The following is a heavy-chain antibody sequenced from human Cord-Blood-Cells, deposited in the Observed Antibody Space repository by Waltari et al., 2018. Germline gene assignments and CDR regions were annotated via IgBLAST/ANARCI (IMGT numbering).Heavy chain of an antibody. J-gene: IGHJ3*02. CDR1: GFTFSSYS. Sequence: EVQLVESGGGLVQPGGSLRLSCAASGFTFSSYSMNWVRQAPGKGLEWVSYISSSSSSTIYYADSVKGRFTISRDNAKNSLYLQMNSLRDEDTAVYYCARDPDYGDSLDAFDIWGQGTMVTVSS. CDR3: ARDPDYGDSLDAFDI. V-gene: IGHV3-48*02. D-gene: IGHD4-17*01. CDR2: ISSSSSSTI.